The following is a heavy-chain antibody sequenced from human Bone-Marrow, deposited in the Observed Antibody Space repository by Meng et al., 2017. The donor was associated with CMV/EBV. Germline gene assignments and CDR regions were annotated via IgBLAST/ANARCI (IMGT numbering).Heavy chain of an antibody. CDR3: ASTAGCDY. D-gene: IGHD6-19*01. Sequence: GGSLRLSCAASGFTFSSYGMHWVRQAPGKGLEWVANIKHDGSDKYYVDSVKGRFTISRDNAKNSLYLQMNSLRVEDTATYYCASTAGCDYWGQGTLATVSS. J-gene: IGHJ4*02. CDR2: IKHDGSDK. V-gene: IGHV3-7*01. CDR1: GFTFSSYG.